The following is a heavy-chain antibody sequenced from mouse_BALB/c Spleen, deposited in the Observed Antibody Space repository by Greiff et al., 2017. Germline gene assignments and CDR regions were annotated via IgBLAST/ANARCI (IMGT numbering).Heavy chain of an antibody. CDR1: GYAFTNYW. J-gene: IGHJ2*01. Sequence: QVQLQQSGAELVRPGTSVKISCKASGYAFTNYWLGWVKQRPGHGLEWIGDIYPGSGNTYYNEKFKGKATLTADKSSSTAYMQLSSLTSEDSAVYFCAREGGIYYCGLNWGQGTTLTVSS. CDR3: AREGGIYYCGLN. V-gene: IGHV1-63*01. D-gene: IGHD1-1*01. CDR2: IYPGSGNT.